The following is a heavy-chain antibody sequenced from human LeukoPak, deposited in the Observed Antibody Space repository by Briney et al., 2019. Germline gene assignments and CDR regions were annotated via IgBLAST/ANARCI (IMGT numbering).Heavy chain of an antibody. Sequence: GGSLILSCAGSGFSFSRYWMAWVRQAPGKGLEWVASINQVVSRVHYVDSVKGRFTISRDNAKSSLFLQMTSLRVEDTAVYYCARLKDDVTKFDYWSQGTLVTVSS. CDR3: ARLKDDVTKFDY. D-gene: IGHD2-8*01. CDR1: GFSFSRYW. J-gene: IGHJ4*02. CDR2: INQVVSRV. V-gene: IGHV3-7*01.